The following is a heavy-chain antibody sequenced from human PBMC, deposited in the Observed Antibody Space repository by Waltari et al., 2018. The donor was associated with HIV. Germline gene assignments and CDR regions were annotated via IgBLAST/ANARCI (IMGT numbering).Heavy chain of an antibody. D-gene: IGHD3-3*01. CDR1: GYTFTSYG. Sequence: QVQLVQSGSEVKKLGASVKVSCKTSGYTFTSYGISWVRPAPVQVLDWVGGINANNDNTHFEQKYQDRVTMTTDMSTSTAYMQLRSLRSDYTAVYYCARVGRGDQYDFWRASMTGGGDYWGQGTLVTVSS. J-gene: IGHJ4*02. V-gene: IGHV1-18*01. CDR2: INANNDNT. CDR3: ARVGRGDQYDFWRASMTGGGDY.